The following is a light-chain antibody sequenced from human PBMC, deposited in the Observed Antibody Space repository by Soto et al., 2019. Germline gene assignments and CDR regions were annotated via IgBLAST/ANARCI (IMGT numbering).Light chain of an antibody. CDR1: QSVNSY. CDR2: DAS. CDR3: QQRENWPLT. Sequence: ELVLTQSPGTLSLSPGERATISCTASQSVNSYLAWYQQRSGQPPRLLIYDASNRATGLPARFSGSGSGTDFTLTISSLEPEDYEVYYCQQRENWPLTFGGGTMVEIK. V-gene: IGKV3-11*01. J-gene: IGKJ4*01.